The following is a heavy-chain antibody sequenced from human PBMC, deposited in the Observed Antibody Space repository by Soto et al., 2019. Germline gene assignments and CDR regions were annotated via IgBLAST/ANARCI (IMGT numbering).Heavy chain of an antibody. Sequence: SETLSLTCTVSGGSITRYYWSWIRQPPGKGLEWIGYIYYNGSTNYNPSLKSRVTISVDTSKTSFSLKLTSVTAVDTAVYYCARVVPGIRGGFKNFHWFDPWGQGTLVTVSS. D-gene: IGHD2-15*01. V-gene: IGHV4-59*01. CDR2: IYYNGST. J-gene: IGHJ5*02. CDR1: GGSITRYY. CDR3: ARVVPGIRGGFKNFHWFDP.